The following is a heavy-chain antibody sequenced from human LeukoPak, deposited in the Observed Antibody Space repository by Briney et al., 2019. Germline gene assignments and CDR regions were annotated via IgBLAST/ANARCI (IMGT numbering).Heavy chain of an antibody. D-gene: IGHD3-22*01. CDR3: AKDGAWLRFDD. V-gene: IGHV3-23*01. J-gene: IGHJ4*02. CDR1: GFTFSSYG. CDR2: ISGSGGST. Sequence: GGTLRLSCAASGFTFSSYGMSWVRQAPGKGLEWVSAISGSGGSTYYADSVKGRFTISRDNSKNTLYLQMNSLRAEDTAVYYCAKDGAWLRFDDWGQGILVTVSS.